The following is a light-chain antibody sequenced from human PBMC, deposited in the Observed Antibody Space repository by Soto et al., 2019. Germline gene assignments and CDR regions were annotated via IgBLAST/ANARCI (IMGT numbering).Light chain of an antibody. J-gene: IGKJ1*01. V-gene: IGKV1-5*01. CDR1: QSVSGW. Sequence: DIQMTQSPSTLSASVGDTVTVTCRASQSVSGWLAWYQQKPGKAPKLLIYDASSLKSGVPSRFSGSGSGTEFTLTISSLQPDDFATYYCQQYNTYSAFGPGTKV. CDR2: DAS. CDR3: QQYNTYSA.